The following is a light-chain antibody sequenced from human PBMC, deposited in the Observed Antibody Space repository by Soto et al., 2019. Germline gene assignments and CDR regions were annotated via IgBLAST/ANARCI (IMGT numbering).Light chain of an antibody. CDR2: RNN. CDR3: AAWDDSLNGVV. V-gene: IGLV1-44*01. Sequence: QSVLTQPPSASGAPGQRVTISCSGSTSSIGTNSVNWYQQFPGTAPKLLIYRNNERPSGVPDQFSGSRSGTSASLAISGLQSEDEADYYCAAWDDSLNGVVFGGGTKLTVL. J-gene: IGLJ2*01. CDR1: TSSIGTNS.